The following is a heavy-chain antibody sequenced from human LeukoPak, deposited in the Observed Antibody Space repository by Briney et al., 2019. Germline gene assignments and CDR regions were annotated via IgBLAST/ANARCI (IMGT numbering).Heavy chain of an antibody. CDR1: GFTFSRHA. V-gene: IGHV3-30-3*01. CDR2: ISHDRNNK. Sequence: GGSLRLSCAASGFTFSRHAMNWVRQVPGKGLEWLAVISHDRNNKYYADSVKGRFTVSRDNSKNTLYLQVNDLRVEDTAVYYCARGDSVQLWLNMGDYWGQGALVTVSS. CDR3: ARGDSVQLWLNMGDY. D-gene: IGHD5-18*01. J-gene: IGHJ4*02.